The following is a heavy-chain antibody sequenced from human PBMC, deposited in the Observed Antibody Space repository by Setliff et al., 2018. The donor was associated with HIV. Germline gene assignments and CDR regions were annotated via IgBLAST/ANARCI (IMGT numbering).Heavy chain of an antibody. J-gene: IGHJ6*02. CDR2: INTGNENT. V-gene: IGHV1-3*04. Sequence: ASVKVSCKTSGGSFRTSVISWVRQAPGQGLEWVGGINTGNENTRYSQKFQGRVSIIRDTSANTAYMELTNLRSDDSAIYYCARVSGGRPGNYYYAMDVWGQGTTVTVSS. CDR3: ARVSGGRPGNYYYAMDV. D-gene: IGHD1-26*01. CDR1: GGSFRTSV.